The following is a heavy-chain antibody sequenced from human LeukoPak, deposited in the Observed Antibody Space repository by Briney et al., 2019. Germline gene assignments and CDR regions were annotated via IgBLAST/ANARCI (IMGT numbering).Heavy chain of an antibody. Sequence: SVKVSCKASGGTFSSYAISWVRQAPGQGLEWMGGIIPIFGTANYAQKFQGRVTITADESTSTAYMELSSLRSEDTAVYYCARGVVDTDSDAFDIWGQGTMVTVSS. CDR3: ARGVVDTDSDAFDI. V-gene: IGHV1-69*13. D-gene: IGHD5-18*01. CDR2: IIPIFGTA. CDR1: GGTFSSYA. J-gene: IGHJ3*02.